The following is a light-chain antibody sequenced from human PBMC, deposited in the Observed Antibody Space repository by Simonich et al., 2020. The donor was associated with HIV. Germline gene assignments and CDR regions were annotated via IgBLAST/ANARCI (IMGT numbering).Light chain of an antibody. CDR1: SSDVGGYNY. J-gene: IGLJ3*02. V-gene: IGLV2-14*01. Sequence: QSALTQPASVSGSPGQSITISCTGTSSDVGGYNYVSWYQQHPGKAPKLMIYDFSRRPAGVSNRCSGSKSGNTASLTISGRQAEDEADYDCTSYTSSSTWVFGGGTKLTVL. CDR2: DFS. CDR3: TSYTSSSTWV.